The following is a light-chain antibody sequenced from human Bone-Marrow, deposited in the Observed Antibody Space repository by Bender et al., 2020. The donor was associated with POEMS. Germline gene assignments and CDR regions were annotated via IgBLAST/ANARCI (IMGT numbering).Light chain of an antibody. CDR1: SSNIGSNH. J-gene: IGLJ3*02. Sequence: QSVLTQPTSASGTPGQSVTISCSGGSSNIGSNHVYWYQHFPGTAPKLLIYRNNQRPSGIPDRFSGSKSGTSASLAISGLRSEDEADYYCATWDDTLSVVWVFGGGTKLTVL. CDR3: ATWDDTLSVVWV. CDR2: RNN. V-gene: IGLV1-47*01.